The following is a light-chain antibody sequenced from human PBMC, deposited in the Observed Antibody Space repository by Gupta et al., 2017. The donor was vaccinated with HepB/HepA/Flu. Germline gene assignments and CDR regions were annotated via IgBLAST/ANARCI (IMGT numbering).Light chain of an antibody. CDR2: WAS. CDR1: QSVLYSSNNKNY. V-gene: IGKV4-1*01. CDR3: QQYNSTPRT. J-gene: IGKJ1*01. Sequence: DIVMTQSPDSLAVSLGERATINCKSSQSVLYSSNNKNYLAWYQQKPGQPPKLLIYWASTRESGVPDRFSGRGSGTDFTLTISSRQAEDVAVYYCQQYNSTPRTFGQGTXVEIK.